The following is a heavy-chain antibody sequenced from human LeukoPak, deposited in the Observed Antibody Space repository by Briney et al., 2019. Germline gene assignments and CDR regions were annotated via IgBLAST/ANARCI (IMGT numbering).Heavy chain of an antibody. CDR2: ISGSGGST. CDR1: GFTFGSYV. CDR3: AKERGAYYDSSNDY. Sequence: PGGSLRLSCAASGFTFGSYVMSWVRQAPGKGLEWVSAISGSGGSTYYADSVKGRFTISRDNSKNTLYLQMNSLRAEDTAVYYCAKERGAYYDSSNDYWGQGTLVTVSS. D-gene: IGHD3-22*01. J-gene: IGHJ4*02. V-gene: IGHV3-23*01.